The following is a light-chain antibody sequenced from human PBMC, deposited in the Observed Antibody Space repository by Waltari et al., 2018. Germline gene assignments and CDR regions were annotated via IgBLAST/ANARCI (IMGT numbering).Light chain of an antibody. CDR2: DAS. Sequence: EIVLTQSPATLSLSPGERATLSCRASQSVSSSLAWYQQNGGQAPRLLIYDASNRAAGIPARFSGSGSGTDFTLTISSLEPEDFTVYYCQHRSNWPSLTFGGGTKVEI. J-gene: IGKJ4*01. CDR3: QHRSNWPSLT. CDR1: QSVSSS. V-gene: IGKV3-11*01.